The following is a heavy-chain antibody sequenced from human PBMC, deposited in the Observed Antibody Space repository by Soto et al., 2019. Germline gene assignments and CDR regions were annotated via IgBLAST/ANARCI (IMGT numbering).Heavy chain of an antibody. D-gene: IGHD6-13*01. Sequence: QFPLVQSGAEVKKPGASVKVSCKASGYNFTRFGISWVRQAPGHGLEWMGWMGAHSGHTRQAQKFQGRLTMTTDASMNTADIDLRSRTSDDTALYYCGREGQQRAQEDYYQFNGIDVWGQGTTVIVSS. J-gene: IGHJ6*02. V-gene: IGHV1-18*01. CDR3: GREGQQRAQEDYYQFNGIDV. CDR2: MGAHSGHT. CDR1: GYNFTRFG.